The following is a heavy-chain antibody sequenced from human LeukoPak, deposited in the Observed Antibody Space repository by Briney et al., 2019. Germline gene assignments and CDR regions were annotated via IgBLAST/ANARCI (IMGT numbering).Heavy chain of an antibody. V-gene: IGHV3-53*01. D-gene: IGHD3-22*01. Sequence: GGSLRLSCAASGFTVSSNYMSWVRQAPGKGLEWVSVIYSGGSTYYADSVKGRFTISRDNFKNTLYLQMNSLRAEDTAVYYCARGPHYYDSSGYYDYWGQGTLVTVSS. CDR3: ARGPHYYDSSGYYDY. CDR1: GFTVSSNY. CDR2: IYSGGST. J-gene: IGHJ4*02.